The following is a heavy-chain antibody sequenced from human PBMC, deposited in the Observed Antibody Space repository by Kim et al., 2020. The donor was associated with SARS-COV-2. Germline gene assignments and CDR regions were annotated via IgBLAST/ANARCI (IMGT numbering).Heavy chain of an antibody. V-gene: IGHV4-39*07. CDR3: AREDNCSSTSCYLGGGLMDV. D-gene: IGHD2-2*01. Sequence: SETLSLTCTVSGGSISSSSYYWGWIRQPPGKGLEWIGSIYYSGSTYYNPSLKSPVTISVDTSKNQFSLKLSPVTAADTAVYYCAREDNCSSTSCYLGGGLMDVWGQGTTVTVSS. J-gene: IGHJ6*02. CDR1: GGSISSSSYY. CDR2: IYYSGST.